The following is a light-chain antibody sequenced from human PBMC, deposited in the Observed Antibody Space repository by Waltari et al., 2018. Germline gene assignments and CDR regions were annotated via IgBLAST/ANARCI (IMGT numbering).Light chain of an antibody. CDR1: SGTIASNT. CDR3: QSYDSSNQGV. J-gene: IGLJ3*02. CDR2: EDN. V-gene: IGLV6-57*04. Sequence: NFMLTQPHSVSDSPGKTVTISCTRSSGTIASNTVQWYQHRPGSAPTTVIYEDNERPSGVPDRFSGSIDSSSNSASLTISGLKTEDEADYFCQSYDSSNQGVFGGGTKLTVL.